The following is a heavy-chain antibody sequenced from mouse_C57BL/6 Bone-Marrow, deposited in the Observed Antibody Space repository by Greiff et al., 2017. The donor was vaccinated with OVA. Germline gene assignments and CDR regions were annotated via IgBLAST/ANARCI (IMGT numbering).Heavy chain of an antibody. CDR2: IWTGGGT. D-gene: IGHD1-1*01. V-gene: IGHV2-9-1*01. CDR3: ARKDYGSSYGYFDV. Sequence: VQLQESGPGLVAPSQSLSITCTVSGFSLTSYAISWVRQPPGKGLEWLGVIWTGGGTNYNSALKSRLSISKDNSKSQVFLKMNRLQTDDTARYYCARKDYGSSYGYFDVWGTGTTVTVSS. CDR1: GFSLTSYA. J-gene: IGHJ1*03.